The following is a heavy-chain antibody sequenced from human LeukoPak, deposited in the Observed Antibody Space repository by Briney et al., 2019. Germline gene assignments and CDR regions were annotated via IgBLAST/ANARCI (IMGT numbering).Heavy chain of an antibody. V-gene: IGHV3-33*06. D-gene: IGHD5-18*01. CDR1: GFTFSSYG. CDR2: IWSDGSNK. J-gene: IGHJ4*02. Sequence: GRSLRLSCAASGFTFSSYGMHWVRQAPGKGLEWVAVIWSDGSNKYYADSVKGRFTISRDNSKNTLYLQMNSLRAEDTAVYYCAKEAGYSYGFDYWGQGTLVTVSS. CDR3: AKEAGYSYGFDY.